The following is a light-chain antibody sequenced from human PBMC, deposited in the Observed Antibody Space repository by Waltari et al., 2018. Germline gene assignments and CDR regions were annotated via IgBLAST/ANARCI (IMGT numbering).Light chain of an antibody. V-gene: IGLV4-60*03. CDR3: ETWDSNTRV. CDR2: LEGSGSY. J-gene: IGLJ3*02. Sequence: QPVLTQSSSASASLGSLVKLPCTLTSGHSTYTTACNHPQPGKAPRYLMKLEGSGSYNKGGGVPDRFSGSSSGADRYLTIANLQSEDEADYYCETWDSNTRVFGGGTKLTVL. CDR1: SGHSTYT.